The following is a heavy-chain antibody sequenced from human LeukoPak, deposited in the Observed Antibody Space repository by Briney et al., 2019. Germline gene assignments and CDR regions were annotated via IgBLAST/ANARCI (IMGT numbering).Heavy chain of an antibody. V-gene: IGHV3-23*01. CDR3: AKDGSGMYYDFWSTPPTDY. J-gene: IGHJ4*02. D-gene: IGHD3-3*01. CDR2: ISGSGGST. CDR1: GFTFSSYA. Sequence: AGGSLRLSCAASGFTFSSYAMSWVRQAPGKGLEWVSAISGSGGSTYYADSVKGRFTISRDNSKNTLYLQMNSLRAEDTAVYYCAKDGSGMYYDFWSTPPTDYWGQGTLVTVSS.